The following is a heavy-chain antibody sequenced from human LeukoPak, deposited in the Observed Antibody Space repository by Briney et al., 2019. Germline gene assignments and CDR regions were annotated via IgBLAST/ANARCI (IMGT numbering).Heavy chain of an antibody. D-gene: IGHD3-22*01. CDR1: GGTFSSYA. V-gene: IGHV1-69*05. Sequence: ASVKVSCKASGGTFSSYAISWVRRAPGQGHEWMGGIIPIFGTANYAQKFQGRVTITTDESMSTAYMELSSLRSEDTAVYYCARTALRGNYDSSGYYYGNIDYWGQGTLVTVSS. J-gene: IGHJ4*02. CDR3: ARTALRGNYDSSGYYYGNIDY. CDR2: IIPIFGTA.